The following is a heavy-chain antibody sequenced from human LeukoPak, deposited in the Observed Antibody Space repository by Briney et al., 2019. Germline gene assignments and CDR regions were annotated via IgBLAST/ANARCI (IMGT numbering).Heavy chain of an antibody. J-gene: IGHJ4*02. D-gene: IGHD3-22*01. Sequence: GESLKISCKGSGYNFTSHCIGWVRPVPGKGLEWMGIIYPGDMEERYSPSLQGQVTISADKSISTAYLQWSRLKASDTGMYYCARGDTYYYDSSGYLGYFDYWGQGTLVTVSS. V-gene: IGHV5-51*01. CDR3: ARGDTYYYDSSGYLGYFDY. CDR1: GYNFTSHC. CDR2: IYPGDMEE.